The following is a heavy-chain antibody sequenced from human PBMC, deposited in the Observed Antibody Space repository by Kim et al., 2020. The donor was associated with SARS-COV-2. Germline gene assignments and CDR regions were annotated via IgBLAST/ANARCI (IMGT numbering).Heavy chain of an antibody. V-gene: IGHV4-39*01. CDR3: ARQKQWLAPLDY. CDR1: GGSISSSSSY. CDR2: IYYSGSA. D-gene: IGHD6-19*01. Sequence: SETLSLTCTVSGGSISSSSSYWDWIRQPPGNGLEWIGSIYYSGSAYYNPSLKSRVTISVDTAKNQFSLKLSSVTAADTAVYYCARQKQWLAPLDYWGQGTLVTVSS. J-gene: IGHJ4*02.